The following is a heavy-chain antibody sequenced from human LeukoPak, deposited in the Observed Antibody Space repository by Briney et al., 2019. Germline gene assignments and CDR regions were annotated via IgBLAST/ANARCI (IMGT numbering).Heavy chain of an antibody. CDR1: GFTFTSSA. J-gene: IGHJ6*03. V-gene: IGHV1-58*01. CDR2: IVVGSGNT. CDR3: AADRGYYGSGSYRYYYYMDV. D-gene: IGHD3-10*01. Sequence: SVKVSCKASGFTFTSSAVQWVRQARGQRLEWIGWIVVGSGNTNYAQKFQERVTITRDMSTSTAYMELSSLRSEDTAVYYCAADRGYYGSGSYRYYYYMDVWGKGTTVTVSS.